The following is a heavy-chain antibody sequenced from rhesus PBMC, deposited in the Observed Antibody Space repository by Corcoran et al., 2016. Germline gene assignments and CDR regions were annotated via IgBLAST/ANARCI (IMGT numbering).Heavy chain of an antibody. CDR2: IIPLVGIT. D-gene: IGHD6-43*01. J-gene: IGHJ4*01. V-gene: IGHV1-198*02. CDR3: ARVSGSSLDY. Sequence: QVQLVQSGSAVKKPGASVKVSCKASGFTFGSYSLRWLRQAPGQGLEWRGVIIPLVGITNYAEKFQGRVTITADTSTSTAYMELSSLRSEDTAVYYCARVSGSSLDYWGQGVLVTVSS. CDR1: GFTFGSYS.